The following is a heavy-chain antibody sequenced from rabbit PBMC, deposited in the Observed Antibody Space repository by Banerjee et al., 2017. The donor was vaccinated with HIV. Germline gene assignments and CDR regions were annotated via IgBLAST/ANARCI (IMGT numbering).Heavy chain of an antibody. CDR1: GFSFSASFY. CDR3: ARESYVGSAGYYPTYYFDL. J-gene: IGHJ4*01. D-gene: IGHD1-1*01. Sequence: QQQLEESGGGLVKPGGTLTLTCKASGFSFSASFYMYWVRQAPGKGLEWIGCINGGSSGDTYYASWAKGRFTISRSTSLNTVDLKMTSLTAADTATYFCARESYVGSAGYYPTYYFDLWGQGTFVTVS. CDR2: INGGSSGDT. V-gene: IGHV1S43*01.